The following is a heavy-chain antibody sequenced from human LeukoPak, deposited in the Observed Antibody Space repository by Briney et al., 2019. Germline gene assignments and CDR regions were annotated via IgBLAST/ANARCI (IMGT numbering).Heavy chain of an antibody. Sequence: GGSLRLSCAASGFTFSSYWMHWVRQAPGKGLVWVSRINSDGSSTSYADSVKGRFTISGDNAKNTLYLQMNSLRAEDTAVYYCASFTTMVRGVNDCWGQGTLVTVSS. D-gene: IGHD3-10*01. CDR1: GFTFSSYW. J-gene: IGHJ4*02. CDR2: INSDGSST. V-gene: IGHV3-74*01. CDR3: ASFTTMVRGVNDC.